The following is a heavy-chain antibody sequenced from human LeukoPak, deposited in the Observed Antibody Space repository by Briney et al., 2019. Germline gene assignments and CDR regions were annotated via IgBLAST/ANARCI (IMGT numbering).Heavy chain of an antibody. Sequence: PGGSLRLSCAASGFTFSSYSMNWVRQAPGKGLEWVSYISSSSSTIYYADSVKGRFTISRDNAKNSLYLQMNSLRAEDTAVYYCARDTAYSSSWYSFDYWGQGTLVTVSS. CDR1: GFTFSSYS. V-gene: IGHV3-48*04. CDR3: ARDTAYSSSWYSFDY. J-gene: IGHJ4*02. CDR2: ISSSSSTI. D-gene: IGHD6-13*01.